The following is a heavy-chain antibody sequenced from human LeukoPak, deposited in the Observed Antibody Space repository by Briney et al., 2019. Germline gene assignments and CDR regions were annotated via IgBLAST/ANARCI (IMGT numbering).Heavy chain of an antibody. V-gene: IGHV1-8*03. Sequence: ASVKVSCKASGYTFTSYDTNWVRQATGQGLEWMGWMNPNSGNTGYEQKFQGRVTITRNTPLSTAYMELSSLRSEDTAVYYCARGLHPQVVAGRELGYWGQGTLVTVSS. D-gene: IGHD6-19*01. CDR1: GYTFTSYD. CDR3: ARGLHPQVVAGRELGY. J-gene: IGHJ4*02. CDR2: MNPNSGNT.